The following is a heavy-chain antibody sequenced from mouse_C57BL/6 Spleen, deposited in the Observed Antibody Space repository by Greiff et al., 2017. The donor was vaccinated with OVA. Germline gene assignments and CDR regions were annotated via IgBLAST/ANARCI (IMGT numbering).Heavy chain of an antibody. J-gene: IGHJ4*01. V-gene: IGHV1-80*01. CDR2: IYPGDGDT. CDR3: ARRYYSNFYAMDY. D-gene: IGHD2-5*01. CDR1: GYAFSSYW. Sequence: QVQLKESGAELVKPGASVKISCKASGYAFSSYWMNWVKQRPGKGLEWIGQIYPGDGDTNYNGKFKGKATLTADKSSSTAYMQLSSLTSEDSAVYFCARRYYSNFYAMDYWGQGTSVTVSS.